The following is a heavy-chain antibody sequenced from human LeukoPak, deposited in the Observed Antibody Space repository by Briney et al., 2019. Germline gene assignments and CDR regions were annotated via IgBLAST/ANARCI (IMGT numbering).Heavy chain of an antibody. CDR3: ARERGRGRDSPWFDY. CDR2: IYSDGST. Sequence: GGSLRLSCAASGFIVSGGFMSWVRQAPGKGLEWVSVIYSDGSTYYADSVKGRFTISRDNSKNTLDLQMTGLRAEDTAVYYCARERGRGRDSPWFDYWGQGTLVTVSS. D-gene: IGHD1-26*01. V-gene: IGHV3-53*01. J-gene: IGHJ4*02. CDR1: GFIVSGGF.